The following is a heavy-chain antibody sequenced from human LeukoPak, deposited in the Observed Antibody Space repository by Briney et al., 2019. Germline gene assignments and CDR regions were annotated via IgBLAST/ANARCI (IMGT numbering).Heavy chain of an antibody. CDR1: GGSISSYY. V-gene: IGHV4-59*08. J-gene: IGHJ4*02. D-gene: IGHD3-10*01. Sequence: PSETLSLTCTVSGGSISSYYWSWIRQPPGKGLEWIGYIYYSGSTNYNPSLESRVTISVDTSKNQFSLKLSSVTAADTAVYYCARHFATSYYFDYWGQGTLVTVSS. CDR2: IYYSGST. CDR3: ARHFATSYYFDY.